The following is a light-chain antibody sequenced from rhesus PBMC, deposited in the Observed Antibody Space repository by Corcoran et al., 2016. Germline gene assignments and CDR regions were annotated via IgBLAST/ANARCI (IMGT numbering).Light chain of an antibody. CDR1: TGGVTSGNY. Sequence: QAVVTQEPSMTVSPGGTVTLTCGSSTGGVTSGNYPNWFQQKPGQVPRGLIYNTNNKHSWTPARFSGSLAGGKAALTLSGAQPEGEAEYYCLLYYSGAYIFGAGTRLTVL. CDR2: NTN. V-gene: IGLV7-76*01. CDR3: LLYYSGAYI. J-gene: IGLJ1*01.